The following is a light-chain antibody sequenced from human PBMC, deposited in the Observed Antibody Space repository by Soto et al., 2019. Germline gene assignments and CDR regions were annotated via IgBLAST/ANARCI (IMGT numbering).Light chain of an antibody. CDR3: AEWDDRLSVI. V-gene: IGLV1-47*01. J-gene: IGLJ2*01. CDR2: RNS. CDR1: SSNIGTNF. Sequence: QSVLTQPPSASGTPGQRVTISCSRSSSNIGTNFVYWYQQLPGTAPNLLIYRNSLRPSGVPDRFSGSKSGTSASLAISGLRSEDEAYYYCAEWDDRLSVIFGGGTKLTVL.